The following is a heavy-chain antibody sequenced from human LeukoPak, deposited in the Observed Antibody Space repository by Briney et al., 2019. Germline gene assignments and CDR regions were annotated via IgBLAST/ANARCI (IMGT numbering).Heavy chain of an antibody. CDR3: AREGNPDFDY. CDR2: IYYSGNT. V-gene: IGHV4-39*07. CDR1: GGSISSYY. Sequence: SETLSLTCTVSGGSISSYYWGWIRQPPGKGLDWIGSIYYSGNTYYNPSLKSRVTISVDTSKNQFSLKLSSVSAADTAVYYCAREGNPDFDYWGQGTLVTVSS. D-gene: IGHD4-23*01. J-gene: IGHJ4*02.